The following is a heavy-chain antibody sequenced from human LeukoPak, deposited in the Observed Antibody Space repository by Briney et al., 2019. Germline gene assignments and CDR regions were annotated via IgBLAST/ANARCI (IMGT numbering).Heavy chain of an antibody. V-gene: IGHV3-30*18. J-gene: IGHJ4*02. Sequence: PGGSLRLSCAASGFTFSSYGMHWVRQAPGKGLEWVAVISYDGSNKYYADSVKGRFTISRDNSKNTLYLQMNSMRAEDTAVYYCAKGPGADYGDSYWGQGTLVTVSS. CDR1: GFTFSSYG. CDR3: AKGPGADYGDSY. CDR2: ISYDGSNK. D-gene: IGHD4-17*01.